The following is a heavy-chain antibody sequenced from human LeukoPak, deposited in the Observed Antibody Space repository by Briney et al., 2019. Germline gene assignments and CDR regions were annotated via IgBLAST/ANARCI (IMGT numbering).Heavy chain of an antibody. J-gene: IGHJ5*02. Sequence: SVKVSCKASGGTFSSYAISWVRQAPGQGLEWMGGIIPIFGTANYAQKFQGRVTITADESTSTAYMDLSSLRSEDTAVYYCARDRGYCSSTSCLNWFDPWGQGTLVTVSS. CDR2: IIPIFGTA. D-gene: IGHD2-2*01. CDR3: ARDRGYCSSTSCLNWFDP. CDR1: GGTFSSYA. V-gene: IGHV1-69*13.